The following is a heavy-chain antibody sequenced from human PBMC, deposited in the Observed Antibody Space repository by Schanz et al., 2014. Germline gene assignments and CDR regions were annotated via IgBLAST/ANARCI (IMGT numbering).Heavy chain of an antibody. CDR2: MYINSGST. CDR1: GFTVNTNY. D-gene: IGHD3-22*01. V-gene: IGHV3-66*01. Sequence: VQLVESGGGLVKPGDSLRLSCAASGFTVNTNYMSWVRQAPGKGLEWISSMYINSGSTQYADSVKGRFIISRDNSKNTLYLQMSSLRAEDTAVYYCAKVWGSDYFYPFDYWGQGTLVTVSS. CDR3: AKVWGSDYFYPFDY. J-gene: IGHJ4*02.